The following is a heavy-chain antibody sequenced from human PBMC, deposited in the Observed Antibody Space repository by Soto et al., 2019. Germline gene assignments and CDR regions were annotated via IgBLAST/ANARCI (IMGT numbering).Heavy chain of an antibody. CDR1: GGSISSYY. CDR2: IYYSGST. D-gene: IGHD2-2*03. J-gene: IGHJ6*02. V-gene: IGHV4-59*08. CDR3: ARHGYCSSSSCYAYYFYGMDV. Sequence: QVQLQESGPGLVKPSETLSLTCTVTGGSISSYYWSWIRQPPGKGLEWIGYIYYSGSTNNNPSLKRRVTISVDTSKNQFSLKLSSVTAADTAVYYCARHGYCSSSSCYAYYFYGMDVWGQGTTVTVSS.